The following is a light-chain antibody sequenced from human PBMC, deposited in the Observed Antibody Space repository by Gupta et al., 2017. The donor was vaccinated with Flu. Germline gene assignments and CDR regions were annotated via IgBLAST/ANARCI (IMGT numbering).Light chain of an antibody. V-gene: IGKV2-28*01. Sequence: DPVTSQSPLALPVTPGETASIYCRSSQSRRQSNGYNYLDWYLQKPGQAPQRLIYLGCNWDAGVSDRFSGSGLGKDVTLKSSRGEAEDVGGYYWRQTRQNPLFTFGHGTNVDIK. CDR3: RQTRQNPLFT. CDR1: QSRRQSNGYNY. CDR2: LGC. J-gene: IGKJ3*01.